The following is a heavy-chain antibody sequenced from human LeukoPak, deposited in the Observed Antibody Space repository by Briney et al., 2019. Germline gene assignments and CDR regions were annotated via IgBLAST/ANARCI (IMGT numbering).Heavy chain of an antibody. CDR2: ITESGAYT. CDR3: AKRSSTASGYFDF. V-gene: IGHV3-23*01. D-gene: IGHD3-22*01. CDR1: GFTFNNYA. Sequence: PGGALRLSCAASGFTFNNYARTWVRQTPGKGLEWVSAITESGAYTNYADSVEGLFTISRDNSKTTIYLQMNSLRAEDTAIYYCAKRSSTASGYFDFWGRGALVTVSS. J-gene: IGHJ4*02.